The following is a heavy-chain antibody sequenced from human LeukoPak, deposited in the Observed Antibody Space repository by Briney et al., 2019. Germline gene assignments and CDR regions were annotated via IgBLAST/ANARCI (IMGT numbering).Heavy chain of an antibody. J-gene: IGHJ6*02. Sequence: GGSLRLSCAAPGFTFSDYYMSWIHQAPGKGLERVSYISSSSSYTNYADSVKGRLTISRDNAKNSLYLQMNSLRAEDTAVYYCARAFGLHGSSWFASDYYYGMDVWGQGTTVTVSS. CDR1: GFTFSDYY. V-gene: IGHV3-11*06. CDR2: ISSSSSYT. CDR3: ARAFGLHGSSWFASDYYYGMDV. D-gene: IGHD6-13*01.